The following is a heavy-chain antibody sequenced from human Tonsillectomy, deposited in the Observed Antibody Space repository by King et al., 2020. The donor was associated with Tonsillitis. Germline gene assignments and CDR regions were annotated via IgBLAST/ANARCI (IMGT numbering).Heavy chain of an antibody. D-gene: IGHD2-15*01. Sequence: VQLVESGGDLVQPGGSLRLSCSASGFTFSNYVMHWVRQAPGKGLEYVSAISINAGSPYYADSLNGRFTISRDNSKNTLYLQMSSLRAEDTAVYYCVKDGGYCSGGSCYFWFDPWGQGTLVTVSS. V-gene: IGHV3-64D*06. CDR3: VKDGGYCSGGSCYFWFDP. CDR1: GFTFSNYV. CDR2: ISINAGSP. J-gene: IGHJ5*02.